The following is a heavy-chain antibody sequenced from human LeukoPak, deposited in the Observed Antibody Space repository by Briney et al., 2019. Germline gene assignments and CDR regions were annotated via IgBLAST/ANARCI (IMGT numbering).Heavy chain of an antibody. Sequence: GGSLRLSCAASGFTFSNYWMSWVRRAPGKGLEGVANIKQDGSEKYYVDSVKGRFTIFRDDAKNSLYLQMNSLRAEDTAVYYCARKAYGMDVWGKGTTVTVSS. CDR1: GFTFSNYW. CDR3: ARKAYGMDV. CDR2: IKQDGSEK. J-gene: IGHJ6*04. V-gene: IGHV3-7*03.